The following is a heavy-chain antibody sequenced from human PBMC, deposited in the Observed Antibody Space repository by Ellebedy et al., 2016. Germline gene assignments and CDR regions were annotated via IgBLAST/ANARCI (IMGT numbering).Heavy chain of an antibody. CDR3: ARCTYDSSGYYPRYYYYMDV. CDR1: GFTFSDYY. J-gene: IGHJ6*03. V-gene: IGHV3-11*01. CDR2: ISSSGSTI. Sequence: GGSLRLSXAASGFTFSDYYMSWIRQAPGKGLEWVSYISSSGSTIYYADSVKGRFTISRDNAKNSLYLQMNSLRAEDTAVYYCARCTYDSSGYYPRYYYYMDVWGKGTTVTVSS. D-gene: IGHD3-22*01.